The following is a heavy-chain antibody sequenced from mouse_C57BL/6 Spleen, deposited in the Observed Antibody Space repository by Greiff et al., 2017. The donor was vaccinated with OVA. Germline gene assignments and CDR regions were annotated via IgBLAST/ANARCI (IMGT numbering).Heavy chain of an antibody. CDR2: IDPENGGT. CDR1: GYTFTDYE. J-gene: IGHJ2*01. D-gene: IGHD1-1*01. V-gene: IGHV1-15*01. CDR3: TKEYYGSRGGY. Sequence: VQLQQSGAELVRPGASVTLSCKASGYTFTDYEMHWVKQTPVHGLEWIGVIDPENGGTAYNQKFKGKAILTADKSSSTAYMELRSLTSEDSAVYYWTKEYYGSRGGYWGQGTTLTVSS.